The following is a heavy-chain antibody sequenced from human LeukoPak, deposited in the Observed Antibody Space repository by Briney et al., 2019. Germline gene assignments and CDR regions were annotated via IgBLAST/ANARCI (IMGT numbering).Heavy chain of an antibody. CDR1: GGSISSGGSS. D-gene: IGHD2-21*01. CDR3: ASELQHRRYGMDV. Sequence: SQTLSLTCAVSGGSISSGGSSWSWIRQPPGKGLEWIGYIYHSGSTYYNPSLKSRVTISVDRSKNQFSLKLSSVTAADTAVYYCASELQHRRYGMDVWGQGTTVTVSS. J-gene: IGHJ6*02. V-gene: IGHV4-30-2*01. CDR2: IYHSGST.